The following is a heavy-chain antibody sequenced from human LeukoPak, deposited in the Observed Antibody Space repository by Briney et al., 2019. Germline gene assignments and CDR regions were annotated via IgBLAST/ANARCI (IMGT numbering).Heavy chain of an antibody. V-gene: IGHV3-11*01. CDR2: ISSSGSTI. CDR3: ARGFFKEYDSSGSNWFDP. D-gene: IGHD3-22*01. J-gene: IGHJ5*02. Sequence: GGSLRLSCAASGFTFSDYYMSWIRQAPGKGLEWVSYISSSGSTIYYADSVTGRFTISRDNAKNSLYLQMNSLRGEDTAVYYCARGFFKEYDSSGSNWFDPWGQGALVTVSS. CDR1: GFTFSDYY.